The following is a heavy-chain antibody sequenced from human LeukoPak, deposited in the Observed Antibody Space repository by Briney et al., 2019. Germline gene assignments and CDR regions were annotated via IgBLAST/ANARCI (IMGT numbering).Heavy chain of an antibody. CDR2: ISGRGGST. J-gene: IGHJ4*02. V-gene: IGHV3-23*01. Sequence: GGSLRLSCAASGCTFRSYAMSWVRQAPWKEREGVSAISGRGGSTYYAGSVNGRFSISRDTSKNTLYLQMNRLRAQDTAVYYCESSRMYSSSWYGREYYFDYWGQGTLVTVSS. CDR1: GCTFRSYA. D-gene: IGHD6-13*01. CDR3: ESSRMYSSSWYGREYYFDY.